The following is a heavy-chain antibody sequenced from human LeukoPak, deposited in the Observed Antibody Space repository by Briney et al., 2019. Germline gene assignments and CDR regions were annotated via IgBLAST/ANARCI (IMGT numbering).Heavy chain of an antibody. CDR2: ISSSGNTI. CDR1: GFTFSSYE. V-gene: IGHV3-48*03. J-gene: IGHJ6*04. Sequence: HPGGSLRLSCAASGFTFSSYETNWVRQAPGKGLEWVSYISSSGNTIYYADSVKGRFTISRDNAKNSLYLQMNSLRAEDTAVYYCAELGITMIGGVWGKGTTVTISS. D-gene: IGHD3-10*02. CDR3: AELGITMIGGV.